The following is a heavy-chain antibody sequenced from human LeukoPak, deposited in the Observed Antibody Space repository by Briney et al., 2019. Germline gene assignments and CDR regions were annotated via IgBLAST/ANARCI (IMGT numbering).Heavy chain of an antibody. CDR2: ISAYNGNT. D-gene: IGHD2-2*01. V-gene: IGHV1-18*01. CDR1: GYTFTSYG. J-gene: IGHJ5*02. Sequence: ASVKVSCKASGYTFTSYGISWVRQAPGQGLEWMGWISAYNGNTNYAQKLQGRVTMTTDTSTSTAYMELRSLRSDDTAVYYCARDDIVVVPAARSWFDPWGQGTLVTASS. CDR3: ARDDIVVVPAARSWFDP.